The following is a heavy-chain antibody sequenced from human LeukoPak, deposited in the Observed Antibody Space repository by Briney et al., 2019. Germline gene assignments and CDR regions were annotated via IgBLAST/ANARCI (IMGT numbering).Heavy chain of an antibody. CDR1: GGSFSGYY. D-gene: IGHD3-3*01. CDR2: IYYSGST. Sequence: SETLSLTCAVNGGSFSGYYWSWIRQPPGKGLEWIGYIYYSGSTNYNPSLKSRVTISVDTSKNQFSLKLSSVTAADTAVYYCARHSNYDFWSGYYRYYFDYWGQGTLVTVSS. CDR3: ARHSNYDFWSGYYRYYFDY. J-gene: IGHJ4*02. V-gene: IGHV4-59*08.